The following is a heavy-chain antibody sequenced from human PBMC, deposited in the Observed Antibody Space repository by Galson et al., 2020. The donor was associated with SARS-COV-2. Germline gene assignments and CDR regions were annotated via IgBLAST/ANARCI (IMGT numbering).Heavy chain of an antibody. CDR3: ARDEGIRGYNYGRLYYGLDV. J-gene: IGHJ6*02. CDR1: GFPFSTYS. Sequence: PGGSLRLSCAASGFPFSTYSMNWVRLAPGKRLEWVSSISTSSSYTYYADSVKGRFSISRDNPRNSLYLQMNSLRAEDTAVYYCARDEGIRGYNYGRLYYGLDVWGQGTTVTVSS. D-gene: IGHD5-18*01. CDR2: ISTSSSYT. V-gene: IGHV3-21*01.